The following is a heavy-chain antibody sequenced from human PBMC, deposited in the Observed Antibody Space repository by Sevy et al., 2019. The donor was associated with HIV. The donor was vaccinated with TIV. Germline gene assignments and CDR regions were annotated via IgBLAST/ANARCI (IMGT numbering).Heavy chain of an antibody. CDR2: INQDGSEM. V-gene: IGHV3-7*01. J-gene: IGHJ4*02. CDR1: GFSFTDFW. CDR3: ARRYFDP. Sequence: GGSLRLSCKASGFSFTDFWMQWVRQVPGKGPEWVANINQDGSEMYYVDSVKGRFTISRDNAESALYLQMHGLRAADADTYFCARRYFDPWGQGTVVTVSS.